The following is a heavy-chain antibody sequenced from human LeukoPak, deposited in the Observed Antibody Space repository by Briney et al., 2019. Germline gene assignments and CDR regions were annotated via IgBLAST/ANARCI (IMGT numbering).Heavy chain of an antibody. CDR2: IGASDGGT. Sequence: GGSLRLSCAAAGFDFISTAMNWVRQAPGRGLEWVSVIGASDGGTYYADSVRGRFTISRDNSKNTLHLQMNSLRAEDTAVYYCANAVHSKAVALPFDYWGQGTLVTVSS. CDR1: GFDFISTA. CDR3: ANAVHSKAVALPFDY. V-gene: IGHV3-23*01. D-gene: IGHD6-19*01. J-gene: IGHJ4*02.